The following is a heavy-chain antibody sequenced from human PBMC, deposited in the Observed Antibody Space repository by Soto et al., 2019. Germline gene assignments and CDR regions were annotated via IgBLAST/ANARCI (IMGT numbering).Heavy chain of an antibody. Sequence: GPEVKKPGASVKVSCKTSGYTITSYGISWVRQAPGQGLEWMGWISTSKGNTNYAQKFQGRVTMTTDTSTSTGYMELRSLRSDDTAVYYCATRSPAFDYWGQGTLVTVSS. CDR2: ISTSKGNT. V-gene: IGHV1-18*01. CDR1: GYTITSYG. CDR3: ATRSPAFDY. J-gene: IGHJ4*02.